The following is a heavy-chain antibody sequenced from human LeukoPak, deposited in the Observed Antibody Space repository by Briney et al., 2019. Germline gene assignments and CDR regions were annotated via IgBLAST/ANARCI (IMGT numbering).Heavy chain of an antibody. Sequence: GGSLRLSCAASGFTFSSYAMSWVRQAPGKGLEWVSSISGSGGNRYYADSVKGRFTISRDNAKNSLYLHMNSLRVEDTAVYFCARVHIHTSGSYYPVDYWGQGTLVTVSS. V-gene: IGHV3-23*01. J-gene: IGHJ4*02. CDR3: ARVHIHTSGSYYPVDY. CDR2: ISGSGGNR. D-gene: IGHD1-26*01. CDR1: GFTFSSYA.